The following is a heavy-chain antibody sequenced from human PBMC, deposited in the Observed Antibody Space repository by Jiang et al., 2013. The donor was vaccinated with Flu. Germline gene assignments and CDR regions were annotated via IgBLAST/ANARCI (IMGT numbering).Heavy chain of an antibody. J-gene: IGHJ5*02. CDR2: IYYSGST. Sequence: PGLVKPSETLSLTCTVSGGSISSSSYYWGWIRQPPGKGLEWIGSIYYSGSTYYNPSLKSRVTISVDTSKNQFSLKLSSVTAADTAVYYCARLPNWFDPWGQGTLVTVSS. CDR1: GGSISSSSYY. V-gene: IGHV4-39*01. CDR3: ARLPNWFDP.